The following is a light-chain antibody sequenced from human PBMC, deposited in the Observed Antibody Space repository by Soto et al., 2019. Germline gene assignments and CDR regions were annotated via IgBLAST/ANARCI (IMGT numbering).Light chain of an antibody. CDR2: DSD. Sequence: QSVLTQPASVSGSPGQSIAIACTGSGSDVGGYNYVSWYQQLPGTAPKLLIYDSDKRPSGIPDRFSGSKSGTSATLGITRLQTGDEADYYCGTWDSSLTAVYVFGTGTKVTVL. J-gene: IGLJ1*01. CDR1: GSDVGGYNY. V-gene: IGLV1-51*01. CDR3: GTWDSSLTAVYV.